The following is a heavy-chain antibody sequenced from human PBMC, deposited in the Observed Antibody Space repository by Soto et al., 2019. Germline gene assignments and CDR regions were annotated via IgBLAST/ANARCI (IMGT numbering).Heavy chain of an antibody. D-gene: IGHD3-22*01. CDR2: INPSGGST. CDR1: GYTFTINY. V-gene: IGHV1-46*01. CDR3: ARSGPPNYYYDSSGPGAFDI. Sequence: ASVTVSCKASGYTFTINYMHWVRQAPGQGLEWMGIINPSGGSTSYAQKFQGRVTMTRDTSTSTVYMELSSLRSEDSAVYYCARSGPPNYYYDSSGPGAFDIWGQGTMVTVSS. J-gene: IGHJ3*02.